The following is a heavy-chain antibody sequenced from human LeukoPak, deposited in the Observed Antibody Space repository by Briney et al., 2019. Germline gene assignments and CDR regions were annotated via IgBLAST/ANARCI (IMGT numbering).Heavy chain of an antibody. V-gene: IGHV4-59*01. D-gene: IGHD5-24*01. CDR3: ARGGYNQFDC. CDR1: GGSISSYY. CDR2: IYYSGST. J-gene: IGHJ4*02. Sequence: PSETLSLTCTVSGGSISSYYWSWIRQPPGKGLEWLGYIYYSGSTNYNPSLKSRVTISVDTSKNQFSLKLSSVTAADTAVYYCARGGYNQFDCWGQGTLVTVSS.